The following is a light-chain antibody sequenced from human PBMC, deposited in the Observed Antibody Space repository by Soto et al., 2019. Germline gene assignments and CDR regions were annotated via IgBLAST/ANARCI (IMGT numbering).Light chain of an antibody. CDR1: QDINNW. V-gene: IGKV1-5*01. J-gene: IGKJ2*01. Sequence: DLQMTQSPSTLSAFVGDRVTITCRATQDINNWLAWYQQKPGKAPRLLIYDVSTLQTGVPSRFSGRGSGTEATLIISSLQPGDVETYDCQQYFHYPVTFGRGTKVEIK. CDR3: QQYFHYPVT. CDR2: DVS.